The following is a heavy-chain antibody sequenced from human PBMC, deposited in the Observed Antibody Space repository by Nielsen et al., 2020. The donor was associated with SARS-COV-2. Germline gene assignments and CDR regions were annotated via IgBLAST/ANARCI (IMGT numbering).Heavy chain of an antibody. CDR3: AREGTYYDFWSGYHYYYGMDV. J-gene: IGHJ6*02. CDR2: ISSSGSTI. D-gene: IGHD3-3*01. Sequence: VRQAPGKGLEWVSYISSSGSTIYYADSVKGRFTISRDNAKNSLHLQMNSLRAEDTAVYYCAREGTYYDFWSGYHYYYGMDVWGQGTTVTVSS. V-gene: IGHV3-48*03.